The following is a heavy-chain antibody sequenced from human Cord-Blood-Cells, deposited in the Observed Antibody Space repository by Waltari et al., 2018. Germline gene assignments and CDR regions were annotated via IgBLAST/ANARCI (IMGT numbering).Heavy chain of an antibody. Sequence: QVQLQQWGAGLLKPSETLSLTCAVYGGSFSGYYWSWIRQPPGKGLEWIGEIKHSRSTNYTPSLKIRVPISVYTARNQFSSKWSSVTAADTAVYFCGRVDSSSWLNWFDPWGQGTLVTVSS. J-gene: IGHJ5*02. CDR1: GGSFSGYY. D-gene: IGHD6-13*01. CDR2: IKHSRST. V-gene: IGHV4-34*01. CDR3: GRVDSSSWLNWFDP.